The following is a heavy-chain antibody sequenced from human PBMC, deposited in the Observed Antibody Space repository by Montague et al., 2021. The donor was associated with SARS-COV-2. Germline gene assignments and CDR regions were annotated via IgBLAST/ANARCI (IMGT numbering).Heavy chain of an antibody. CDR2: IDPSDSYT. J-gene: IGHJ4*02. CDR1: GYSFTSYW. V-gene: IGHV5-10-1*01. D-gene: IGHD2-21*02. CDR3: AITFVVVTASQIDY. Sequence: RVSCKGSGYSFTSYWISWVRQMPGKGLEWMGRIDPSDSYTNYXPSFQGHVTISADKSISTAYLQWSSLKASDTAMYYCAITFVVVTASQIDYWGQGTLVTVSS.